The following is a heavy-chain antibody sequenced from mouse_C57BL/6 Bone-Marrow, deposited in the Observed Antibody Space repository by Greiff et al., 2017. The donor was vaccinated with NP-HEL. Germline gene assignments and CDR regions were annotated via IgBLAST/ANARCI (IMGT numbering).Heavy chain of an antibody. J-gene: IGHJ4*01. V-gene: IGHV14-4*01. CDR3: TTGGSSPYAMDY. CDR1: GFNIKDDY. CDR2: IDPENCAT. D-gene: IGHD1-1*01. Sequence: EVQLVESGAELVRPGASVKLSCTVSGFNIKDDYMHWVKQRPDQGLEWIGWIDPENCATEYASKFQGKATITADTSSNTAYLQLSSLTSEDTAVYYCTTGGSSPYAMDYWGQGTSVTVSS.